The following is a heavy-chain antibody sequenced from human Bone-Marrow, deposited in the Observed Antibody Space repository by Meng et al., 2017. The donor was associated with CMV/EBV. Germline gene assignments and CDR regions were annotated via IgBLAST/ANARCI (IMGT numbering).Heavy chain of an antibody. Sequence: GESLKISCAASGFTFSNAWMSWVRQAPGKGLEWVGRIKSKTDGGTTDYAAPVKGRFTISRDDSKNTLYLQMNSLKTEDTAVYYCTTVRRYDFWSGYYYYGMDVWGQGTTVTVSS. CDR2: IKSKTDGGTT. CDR1: GFTFSNAW. CDR3: TTVRRYDFWSGYYYYGMDV. V-gene: IGHV3-15*01. J-gene: IGHJ6*02. D-gene: IGHD3-3*01.